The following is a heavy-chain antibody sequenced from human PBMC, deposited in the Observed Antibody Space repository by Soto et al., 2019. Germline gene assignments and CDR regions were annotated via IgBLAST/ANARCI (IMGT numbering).Heavy chain of an antibody. CDR2: IYYSGST. Sequence: SETLSLTCTVSGDSIATGGNHWDWIRQSPGGRLEWIGSIYYSGSTYNNPSLRSRVSMSIDTSKDQFSLKLKSVTAADTALHFCARQRTSVVTQAYFDVWGPGSLVTVSS. J-gene: IGHJ4*02. V-gene: IGHV4-39*01. CDR1: GDSIATGGNH. CDR3: ARQRTSVVTQAYFDV. D-gene: IGHD2-21*02.